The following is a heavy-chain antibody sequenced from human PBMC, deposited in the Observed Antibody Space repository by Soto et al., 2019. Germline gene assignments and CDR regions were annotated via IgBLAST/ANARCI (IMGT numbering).Heavy chain of an antibody. J-gene: IGHJ4*02. D-gene: IGHD3-9*01. CDR2: IYYAGST. CDR1: GAFFTSYY. V-gene: IGHV4-59*08. CDR3: ARHGAHYDMAVY. Sequence: SETLSLTCTLSGAFFTSYYWSWFRQPPGKGLEWIGFIYYAGSTNYNPSLNSRVTISVDTSKNQFSLKLTSVTAADTAVYYCARHGAHYDMAVYWGQGTLVTVSS.